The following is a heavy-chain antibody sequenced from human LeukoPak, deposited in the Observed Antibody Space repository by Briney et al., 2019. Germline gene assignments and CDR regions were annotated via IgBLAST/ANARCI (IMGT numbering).Heavy chain of an antibody. V-gene: IGHV3-11*01. Sequence: GGSLRLSCAASGFTLSNAWMSWVRQAPGKGLEWVSYISSSGSTIYYADSVKGRFTISRDNAKNSLYLQMNSLRAEDTAVYYCAREATRPYYYDSSGYYGSFDPWGQGTLVTVSS. CDR2: ISSSGSTI. CDR3: AREATRPYYYDSSGYYGSFDP. J-gene: IGHJ5*02. CDR1: GFTLSNAW. D-gene: IGHD3-22*01.